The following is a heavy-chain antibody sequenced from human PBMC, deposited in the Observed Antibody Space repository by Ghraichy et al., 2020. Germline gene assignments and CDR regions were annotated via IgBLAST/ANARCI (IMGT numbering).Heavy chain of an antibody. CDR2: IYYSGST. V-gene: IGHV4-59*01. Sequence: SETLSLTCTVSGGSISSYYWSWIRQPPGKGLEWIGYIYYSGSTNYNPSLKSRVTISVDTSKNPFSLKLSSVTAADTAVYYCARVMAVGGSYYFDYWGQGTLVTVSS. CDR3: ARVMAVGGSYYFDY. J-gene: IGHJ4*02. CDR1: GGSISSYY. D-gene: IGHD1-26*01.